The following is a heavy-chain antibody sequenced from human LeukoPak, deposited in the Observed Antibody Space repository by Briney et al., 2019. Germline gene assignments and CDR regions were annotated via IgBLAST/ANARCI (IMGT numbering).Heavy chain of an antibody. J-gene: IGHJ3*02. V-gene: IGHV1-46*01. CDR3: ARVSSGTRDAFDI. D-gene: IGHD3-10*01. CDR2: INPSGGST. Sequence: GASVKVSCKASGYTFTGYYIHWVRQAPGQGLQWMGWINPSGGSTSYAQKFQGRVTMTRDMSTSTVYMELNSLRSEDTAVYYCARVSSGTRDAFDIWGQGTMVTVSS. CDR1: GYTFTGYY.